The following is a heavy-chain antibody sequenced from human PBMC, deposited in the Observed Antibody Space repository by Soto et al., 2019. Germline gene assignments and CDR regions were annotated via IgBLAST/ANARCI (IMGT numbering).Heavy chain of an antibody. V-gene: IGHV1-3*01. J-gene: IGHJ3*02. CDR1: GYTLTTYS. Sequence: QVQLVQSGAEVKKPGASVKVSCKASGYTLTTYSMHWVRQAPGQRLEWMGWMNPLNGDTKYSQRFQGRLTIIRDTSASTAYMELRSLRYEDTAIYYCARGNRGAFDIWGQGTMVTVSS. CDR2: MNPLNGDT. CDR3: ARGNRGAFDI.